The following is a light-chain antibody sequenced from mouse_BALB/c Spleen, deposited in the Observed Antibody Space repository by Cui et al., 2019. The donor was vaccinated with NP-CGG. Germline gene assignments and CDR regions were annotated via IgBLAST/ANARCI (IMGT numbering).Light chain of an antibody. CDR1: TGAVTTSNY. J-gene: IGLJ1*01. CDR2: GTN. Sequence: QAVVTQESALTTSPGATVTTTCRSSTGAVTTSNYANWVQEKADHLFPGLIGGTNNRVPGVPARFSGSLIGDKAALTITGAQTEDEAIYFCALWYSNHWVFGGGTKLTVL. V-gene: IGLV1*01. CDR3: ALWYSNHWV.